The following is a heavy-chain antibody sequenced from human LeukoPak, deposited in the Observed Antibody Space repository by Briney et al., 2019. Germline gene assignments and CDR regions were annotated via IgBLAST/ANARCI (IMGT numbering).Heavy chain of an antibody. V-gene: IGHV1-18*01. CDR1: GYNFRHYG. Sequence: GASVKVSCKTSGYNFRHYGISWVRQAPGQGLEWMAWISGGYNGDSNYALKLRGRVTMTTDTSTTTADMELRSLRSDDTAVYYCATRRGSFGSGSDSLYYFDYWGQGTLVTVSS. CDR3: ATRRGSFGSGSDSLYYFDY. D-gene: IGHD3-10*01. CDR2: ISGGYNGDS. J-gene: IGHJ4*02.